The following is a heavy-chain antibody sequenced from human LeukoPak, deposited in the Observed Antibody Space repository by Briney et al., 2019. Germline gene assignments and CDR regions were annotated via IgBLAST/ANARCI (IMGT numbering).Heavy chain of an antibody. CDR3: ARDRGSDSSGYYGWFDP. J-gene: IGHJ5*02. CDR2: IFYTGST. D-gene: IGHD3-22*01. CDR1: GGSISPYY. V-gene: IGHV4-59*01. Sequence: PSETLSLTCSVSGGSISPYYWTWIRQPPGRGLEWMGHIFYTGSTNYNPSLKSRVTMSVDTFKNQVSLKLSAVTAADTAIYYCARDRGSDSSGYYGWFDPWGQGTLVTVSS.